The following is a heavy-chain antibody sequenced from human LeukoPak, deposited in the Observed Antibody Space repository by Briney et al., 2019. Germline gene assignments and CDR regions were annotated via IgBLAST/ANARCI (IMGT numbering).Heavy chain of an antibody. CDR2: IIPIFGTA. D-gene: IGHD7-27*01. CDR3: AIAGPGYYYYYMDV. V-gene: IGHV1-69*13. CDR1: GYTFTGYY. J-gene: IGHJ6*03. Sequence: GASVKVSCKASGYTFTGYYMHWVRQAPGQGLEWMGGIIPIFGTANYAQKFQGRVTITADESTSTAYMELSSLRSEDTAVYYCAIAGPGYYYYYMDVWGKGTTVTISS.